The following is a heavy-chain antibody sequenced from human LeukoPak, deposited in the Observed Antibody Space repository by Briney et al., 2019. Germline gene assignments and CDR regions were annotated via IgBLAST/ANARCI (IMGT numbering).Heavy chain of an antibody. D-gene: IGHD1-26*01. CDR2: INHSGST. J-gene: IGHJ4*02. Sequence: TSETLSLTCAVYGGSFSGYYWSWIRQPPGKGLEWIGEINHSGSTNYNPSLKSRVTISVDTSKNQFSLKLSSVTAADTAVYYCARLYSGSYSYWGQGTLVTVSS. CDR3: ARLYSGSYSY. CDR1: GGSFSGYY. V-gene: IGHV4-34*01.